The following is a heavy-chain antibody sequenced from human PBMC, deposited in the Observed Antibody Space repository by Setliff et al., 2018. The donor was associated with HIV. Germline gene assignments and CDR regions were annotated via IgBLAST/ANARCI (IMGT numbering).Heavy chain of an antibody. CDR2: INHNKSS. D-gene: IGHD3-3*01. CDR3: ARLRDKYDSATFYRPLYFFDY. Sequence: ETLSLTCAVYGESLSDYYWSWIRQPPGKGLEWIGEINHNKSSDYNPSLKSRLTISVNTSKNQFSLRLNSVTAADTAVYYCARLRDKYDSATFYRPLYFFDYWGQGTQVTVSS. CDR1: GESLSDYY. V-gene: IGHV4-34*01. J-gene: IGHJ4*02.